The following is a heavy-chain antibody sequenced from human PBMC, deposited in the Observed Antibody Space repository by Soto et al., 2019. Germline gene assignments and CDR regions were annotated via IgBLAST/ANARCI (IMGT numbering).Heavy chain of an antibody. CDR2: ISAYNGNK. CDR1: GYTFTSYD. V-gene: IGHV1-18*01. J-gene: IGHJ4*02. CDR3: ARDGAIGMNGY. Sequence: QVQLVQSGAEVKKPGASVKVSCKASGYTFTSYDISWVRQAPGQGLEWMGWISAYNGNKKYAQKLQGRGTMTTDTSTSTAYVELRSLRSNDTAVYYCARDGAIGMNGYWGQGPRVTVSS. D-gene: IGHD1-1*01.